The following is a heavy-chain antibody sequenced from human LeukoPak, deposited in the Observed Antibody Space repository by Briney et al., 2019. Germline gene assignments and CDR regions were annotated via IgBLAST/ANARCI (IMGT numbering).Heavy chain of an antibody. CDR1: GGSFSGYY. V-gene: IGHV4-34*01. J-gene: IGHJ6*03. CDR3: ARVGYSYVINDWSRTALGAYPPKYHYPMDV. D-gene: IGHD5-18*01. Sequence: SETLSLTCAVYGGSFSGYYWSCIRQPPGKGVEWIGEINHSGSTNYNPSLKSQVTISGETSKNQFSLKLSSVTAADTAVYFCARVGYSYVINDWSRTALGAYPPKYHYPMDVWGKGTTVTVSS. CDR2: INHSGST.